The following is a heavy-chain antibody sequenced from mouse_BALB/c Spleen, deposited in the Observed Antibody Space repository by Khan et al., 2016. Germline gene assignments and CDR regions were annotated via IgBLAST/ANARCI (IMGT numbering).Heavy chain of an antibody. CDR1: GFDFRRYW. J-gene: IGHJ3*01. D-gene: IGHD1-1*01. V-gene: IGHV4-1*02. Sequence: EVKLLESGGGLVQPGGSLKLSCAASGFDFRRYWMSWVRQAPGKGLEWIGEINPDSRTINYSPSLKDKFTISRDNDKSTMYLQMSKVRSEDTALXYCARAGYYGYLAYWGQGTLVSVSA. CDR2: INPDSRTI. CDR3: ARAGYYGYLAY.